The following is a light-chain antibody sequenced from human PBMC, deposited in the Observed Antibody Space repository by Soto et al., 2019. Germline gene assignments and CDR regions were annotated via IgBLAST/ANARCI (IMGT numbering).Light chain of an antibody. CDR2: GAS. CDR3: QQYHNWPWT. V-gene: IGKV3-15*01. Sequence: EIVMTQSPATLSVSPGERATLSCRASQSVSSNLAWYQKKPGQAPRLLIYGASTRATGIPARFSGSGSGTELTLTISSLQSEDFAVYYCQQYHNWPWTFGQGTKVEIK. J-gene: IGKJ1*01. CDR1: QSVSSN.